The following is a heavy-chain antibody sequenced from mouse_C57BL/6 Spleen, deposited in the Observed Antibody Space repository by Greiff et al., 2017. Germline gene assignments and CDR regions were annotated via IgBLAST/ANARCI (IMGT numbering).Heavy chain of an antibody. D-gene: IGHD2-3*01. CDR1: GFTFSDYG. Sequence: EVKLVESGGGLVKPGGSLKLSCAASGFTFSDYGMHWVRQAPEKGLEWVAYISSGSSTIYYADTVKGRFTISRDNAKNTLFLQMTSLRSEDTAMYYCARTHDGYSFDYWGQGTTLTVSS. CDR3: ARTHDGYSFDY. CDR2: ISSGSSTI. V-gene: IGHV5-17*01. J-gene: IGHJ2*01.